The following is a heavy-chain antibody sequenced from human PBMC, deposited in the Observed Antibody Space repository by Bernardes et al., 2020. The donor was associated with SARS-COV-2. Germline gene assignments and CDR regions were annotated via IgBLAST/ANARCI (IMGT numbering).Heavy chain of an antibody. V-gene: IGHV3-74*01. J-gene: IGHJ4*02. CDR3: ARDRSTIAVAEYLDY. D-gene: IGHD6-19*01. CDR2: IDTNGNNF. Sequence: GGSLRLSCAGSGYIFSRFCMHWVRQVPGKGLVWVSRIDTNGNNFDYADSVKGRFTISRDNSKNALYLQMNSLRAEDTAVYYCARDRSTIAVAEYLDYWGQGTLVTVSS. CDR1: GYIFSRFC.